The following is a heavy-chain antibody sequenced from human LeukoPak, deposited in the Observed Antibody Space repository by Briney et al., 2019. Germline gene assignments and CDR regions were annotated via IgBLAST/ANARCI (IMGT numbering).Heavy chain of an antibody. CDR1: GGSISSSSYY. V-gene: IGHV4-39*07. CDR3: ARETVLLWFGEQAGAQYYFDY. J-gene: IGHJ4*02. D-gene: IGHD3-10*01. CDR2: IYYSGST. Sequence: PSETLSLTCTVSGGSISSSSYYWGWIRQPPGKGLEWIGSIYYSGSTYYNPSLKSRVTISVDTSKNQFSLKLSSVTAADTAVYYCARETVLLWFGEQAGAQYYFDYWGQGTLVTVSS.